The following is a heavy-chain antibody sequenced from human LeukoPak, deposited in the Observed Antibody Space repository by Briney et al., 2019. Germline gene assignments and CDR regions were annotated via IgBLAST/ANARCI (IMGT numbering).Heavy chain of an antibody. V-gene: IGHV1-46*01. CDR2: INTIGGST. CDR3: AREIVVVPSAMGFDP. CDR1: GYSFTTYY. J-gene: IGHJ5*02. D-gene: IGHD2-2*01. Sequence: DTLKVSCKASGYSFTTYYIHWVRQAPGQGLEWMGVINTIGGSTSYAQKFQARLTMTRDTSTSTVHMELSGLSSEDTAVYYCAREIVVVPSAMGFDPWGQGTLVT.